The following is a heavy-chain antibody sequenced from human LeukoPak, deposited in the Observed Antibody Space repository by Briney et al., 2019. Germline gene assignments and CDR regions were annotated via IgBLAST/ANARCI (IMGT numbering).Heavy chain of an antibody. Sequence: SETLSLTCAVYGGSFSGYYWSWIRQPPGKGLEWIGEINHSGSTNYNPSLKSRVTISVDTSKNQFSLKLSSVTAADTAVYYCAARITMVRGVIIRSGWFDPWGQGTLVTVSS. D-gene: IGHD3-10*01. CDR2: INHSGST. J-gene: IGHJ5*02. CDR3: AARITMVRGVIIRSGWFDP. V-gene: IGHV4-34*01. CDR1: GGSFSGYY.